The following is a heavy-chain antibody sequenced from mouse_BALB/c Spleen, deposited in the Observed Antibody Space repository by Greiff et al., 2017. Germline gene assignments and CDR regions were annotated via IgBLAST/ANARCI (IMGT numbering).Heavy chain of an antibody. J-gene: IGHJ2*01. V-gene: IGHV1-69*02. CDR2: IYPSDSYT. CDR3: TLRGNFDY. CDR1: GYTFTSYW. Sequence: VQLQQPGAELVRPGASVKLSCKASGYTFTSYWINWVKQRPGQGLEWIGNIYPSDSYTNYNQKFKDKATLTVDKSSSTAYKQLSSPTSEDSAVYYCTLRGNFDYWGQGTTLTVSS.